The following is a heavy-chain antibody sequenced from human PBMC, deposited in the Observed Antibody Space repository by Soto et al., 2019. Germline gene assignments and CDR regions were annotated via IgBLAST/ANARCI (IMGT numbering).Heavy chain of an antibody. D-gene: IGHD4-17*01. Sequence: EVQLVESGGGLVQRGGSLRLSCAASGLTFSSYSMNWVRQAPGKGLEWVSYISSSSSTIYYADYVKGRFSISKDNAKNSLYLQMASLRAEDEALYYCAFDDDSYYYDNGMDVWGQGTTVTVSS. CDR2: ISSSSSTI. V-gene: IGHV3-48*01. CDR1: GLTFSSYS. J-gene: IGHJ6*02. CDR3: AFDDDSYYYDNGMDV.